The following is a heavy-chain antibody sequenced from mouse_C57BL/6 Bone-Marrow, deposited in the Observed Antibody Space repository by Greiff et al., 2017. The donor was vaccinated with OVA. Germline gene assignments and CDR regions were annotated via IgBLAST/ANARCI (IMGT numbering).Heavy chain of an antibody. V-gene: IGHV2-5*01. CDR2: IWRGGST. J-gene: IGHJ1*03. Sequence: VKLMESGPGLVQPSQSLSITCTASGFSLTSYGVHWVRQSPGKGLEWLGVIWRGGSTDYNAAFMSSLSITKDNSKSQVFFKMNSLQADDTAIYYCAERGDGPSYWYFDVWGTGTTVTVSS. CDR3: AERGDGPSYWYFDV. D-gene: IGHD3-1*01. CDR1: GFSLTSYG.